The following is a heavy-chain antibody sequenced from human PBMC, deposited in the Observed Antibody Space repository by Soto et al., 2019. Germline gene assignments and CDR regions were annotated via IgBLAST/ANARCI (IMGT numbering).Heavy chain of an antibody. CDR3: ACANVGVVPAATLNAFDF. Sequence: SETLSLTCTASGGSISRGGYYWSWIRQHPGKGLEWIGYIYYSGSTYYNPSLKSRVTISVDTSKNQFSLKLSSVTAADTAVYYYACANVGVVPAATLNAFDFWGQGTMVTVSS. CDR1: GGSISRGGYY. D-gene: IGHD2-2*01. J-gene: IGHJ3*01. CDR2: IYYSGST. V-gene: IGHV4-31*03.